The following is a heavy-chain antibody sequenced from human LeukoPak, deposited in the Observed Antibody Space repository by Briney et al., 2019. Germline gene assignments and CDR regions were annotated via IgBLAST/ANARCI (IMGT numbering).Heavy chain of an antibody. D-gene: IGHD5-24*01. CDR2: IWYDGSLK. Sequence: GGXLXXSCAASGFTFSSYSMNWVRQAPGKGVEWVAVIWYDGSLKYYADSVKGRFTISRDNSKNTVYLQMNSLRAEDTAVYYCAKDTMTGIFDYWGQGTLVTVSS. V-gene: IGHV3-33*06. CDR3: AKDTMTGIFDY. J-gene: IGHJ4*02. CDR1: GFTFSSYS.